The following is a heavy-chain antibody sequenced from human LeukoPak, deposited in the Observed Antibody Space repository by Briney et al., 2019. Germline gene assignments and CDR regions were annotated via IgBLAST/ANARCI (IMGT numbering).Heavy chain of an antibody. Sequence: GGSLRLSCAASGFTFSSYAMSWVRQAPGKGLEWVSAISGSGGSTYYVDSAKGRFTISRDNSKNTLYLQMNSLRAEDTAVYYCAKGHYYDSSGYYYDYWGQGTLVTVSS. D-gene: IGHD3-22*01. J-gene: IGHJ4*02. CDR3: AKGHYYDSSGYYYDY. CDR2: ISGSGGST. V-gene: IGHV3-23*01. CDR1: GFTFSSYA.